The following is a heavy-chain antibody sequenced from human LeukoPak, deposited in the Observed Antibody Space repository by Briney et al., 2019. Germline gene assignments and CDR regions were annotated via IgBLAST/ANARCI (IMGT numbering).Heavy chain of an antibody. V-gene: IGHV4-39*01. CDR3: ARQRDYYDSSGQSDFDY. J-gene: IGHJ4*02. D-gene: IGHD3-22*01. CDR1: GGSIRGSGYF. Sequence: SETLSLTCSVSGGSIRGSGYFWGWIRQPPGKAVEWIGSIYYGGATYYNPSLKSRVTISVDTSKKQFSLKLSSVTAADTAFYYCARQRDYYDSSGQSDFDYWGQGALVTVSS. CDR2: IYYGGAT.